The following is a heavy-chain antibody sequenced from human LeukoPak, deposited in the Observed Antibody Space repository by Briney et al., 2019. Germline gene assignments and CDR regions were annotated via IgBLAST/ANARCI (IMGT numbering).Heavy chain of an antibody. CDR3: ARVVGSYYGSGSYPYYFDY. J-gene: IGHJ4*02. CDR2: INPSGGST. Sequence: ASVKVSCKASGYTFTSYYMHWVRQAPGQGLEWMGIINPSGGSTSYAQKFQGRVTMTRDTSTSTVHMELSGLRSEDTAVYYCARVVGSYYGSGSYPYYFDYWGQGTLVTVSS. CDR1: GYTFTSYY. V-gene: IGHV1-46*01. D-gene: IGHD3-10*01.